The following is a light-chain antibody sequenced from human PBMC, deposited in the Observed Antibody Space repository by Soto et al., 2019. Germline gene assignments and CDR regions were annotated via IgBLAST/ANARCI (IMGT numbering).Light chain of an antibody. Sequence: ELVLTQSPGILSLSPGERATLSCRASQSVNTKYLAWYQQKPGQAPRLLIYGVSSRATGIPDRFSGSGSGTDFILTISRVEPEDFAVYYCQQFGTSPLVTFGPGTKVDIK. CDR3: QQFGTSPLVT. V-gene: IGKV3-20*01. CDR2: GVS. J-gene: IGKJ3*01. CDR1: QSVNTKY.